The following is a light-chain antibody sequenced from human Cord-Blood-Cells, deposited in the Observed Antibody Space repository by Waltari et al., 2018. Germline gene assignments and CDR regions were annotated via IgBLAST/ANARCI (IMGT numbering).Light chain of an antibody. CDR2: NDD. V-gene: IGLV1-36*01. CDR1: SSNIGNNA. Sequence: QSVLTQPPSVSEAPRQRVTISCPGRSSNIGNNAVNWYQQLPGKAPKRHSDNDDRRHSGVADRFSGSKSGISASLAISGLQSEEEADYYCAAWDDSLNGWVFGGGSKLTVL. J-gene: IGLJ3*02. CDR3: AAWDDSLNGWV.